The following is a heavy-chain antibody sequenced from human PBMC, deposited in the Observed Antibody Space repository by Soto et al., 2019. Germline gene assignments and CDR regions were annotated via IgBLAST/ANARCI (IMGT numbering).Heavy chain of an antibody. J-gene: IGHJ6*02. CDR1: GFSLSTSGVG. CDR3: AHRTPMAPPYYYGMDV. D-gene: IGHD3-10*01. Sequence: SGPTLVNPTQTLTLTCTFSGFSLSTSGVGVGWIRQPPGKALEWLALIYWNDDKRYSPSLKSRLTITKDTSKNQVVLTMTNMDPVDTATYYCAHRTPMAPPYYYGMDVWGQGTTVTVSS. CDR2: IYWNDDK. V-gene: IGHV2-5*01.